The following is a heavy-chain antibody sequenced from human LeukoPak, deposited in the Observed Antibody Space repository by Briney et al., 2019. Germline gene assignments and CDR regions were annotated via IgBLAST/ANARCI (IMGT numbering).Heavy chain of an antibody. CDR2: INWNGGST. Sequence: GGSLRLSCAASGSTFDDYGMSWVRQVPGKGLEWVSGINWNGGSTGNADSVKGRFTISRDNAKNSVFLQMDSLRADDTAVYYCAREPSGILGLDSWGQGTLVTVSS. V-gene: IGHV3-20*04. CDR3: AREPSGILGLDS. CDR1: GSTFDDYG. J-gene: IGHJ4*02. D-gene: IGHD3-10*01.